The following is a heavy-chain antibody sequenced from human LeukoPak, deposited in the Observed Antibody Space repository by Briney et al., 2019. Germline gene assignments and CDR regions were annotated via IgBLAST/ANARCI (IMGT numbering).Heavy chain of an antibody. CDR1: GFTFTDSA. V-gene: IGHV3-73*01. CDR2: MDKETNLYAT. Sequence: PGGSLKLSCVASGFTFTDSAIHWVRQSSGKGLEWIGDMDKETNLYATALAASVKGRFTVSRDDSKNTAYLHMNTPETEGTGLYYCTRNSGNYNGFDPWGQGTLVTASS. CDR3: TRNSGNYNGFDP. D-gene: IGHD1-26*01. J-gene: IGHJ5*02.